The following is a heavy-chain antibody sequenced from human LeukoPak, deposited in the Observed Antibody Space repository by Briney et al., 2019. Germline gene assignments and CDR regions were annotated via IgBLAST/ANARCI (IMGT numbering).Heavy chain of an antibody. Sequence: WASVKVSCKASGYTFTGYYMHWLRQSPGQGLEWMGWINPNSGGTNYALKFQGRVTMTRDTSFSTAYMELTNLRSDDTAVYYCARQAGTDYWGQGTLVTVSS. CDR1: GYTFTGYY. V-gene: IGHV1-2*02. J-gene: IGHJ4*02. D-gene: IGHD6-13*01. CDR2: INPNSGGT. CDR3: ARQAGTDY.